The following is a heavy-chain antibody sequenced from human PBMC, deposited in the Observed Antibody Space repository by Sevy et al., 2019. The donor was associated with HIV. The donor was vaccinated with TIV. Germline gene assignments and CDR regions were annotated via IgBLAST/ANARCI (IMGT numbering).Heavy chain of an antibody. V-gene: IGHV3-11*04. CDR2: ISNSGSAK. J-gene: IGHJ4*02. D-gene: IGHD4-17*01. CDR1: GFTFTYAW. Sequence: GGSLRLSCAASGFTFTYAWMSWVRQAPGKGLEWVSYISNSGSAKYYSDSVRGRFTISRDNAKNSLYLQMNSLRAEDTAVYYCARDLPPSATTVAHFDYWGRGTLVTVSS. CDR3: ARDLPPSATTVAHFDY.